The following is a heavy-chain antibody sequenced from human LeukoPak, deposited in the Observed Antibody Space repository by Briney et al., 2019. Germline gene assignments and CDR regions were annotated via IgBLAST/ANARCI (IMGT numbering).Heavy chain of an antibody. CDR1: GYTFTSYA. CDR3: ARPGGSYGSRSFDY. V-gene: IGHV1-3*01. Sequence: GASVKVSCKASGYTFTSYAMHWVRQAPGQRPEWMGWINAGNGNTKYSQKFQGRVTITRDTSASTAYMELSSLRSEGTAVYYCARPGGSYGSRSFDYWGQGTLVTVSS. D-gene: IGHD1-26*01. J-gene: IGHJ4*02. CDR2: INAGNGNT.